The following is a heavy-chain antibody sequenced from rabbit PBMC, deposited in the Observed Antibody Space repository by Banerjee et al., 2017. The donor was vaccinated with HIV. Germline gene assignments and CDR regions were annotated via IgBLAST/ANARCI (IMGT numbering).Heavy chain of an antibody. J-gene: IGHJ2*01. CDR1: GFDFSSNA. Sequence: QEQLVESGGGLVQPEGSLTLTCKASGFDFSSNAMCWVRQAPGKGLEWIGCIYAGSSDPTYYASWAKGRFTISKTSSTTVTLQMTSLTAADTATYFCARRVLSGSSSETFDPWGPGTLVTVS. CDR3: ARRVLSGSSSETFDP. V-gene: IGHV1S45*01. CDR2: IYAGSSDPT. D-gene: IGHD8-1*01.